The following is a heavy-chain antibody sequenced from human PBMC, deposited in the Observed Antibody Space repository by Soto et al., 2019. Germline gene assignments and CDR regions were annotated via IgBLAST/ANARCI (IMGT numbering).Heavy chain of an antibody. V-gene: IGHV1-18*01. Sequence: QVHLVQSGAEVKKPGASVKVSCKGSGYAFTTYGITWVRQAPGQGLEWMGWISAHNGNTNYAQKLQGRVTVTSDTSPSTAYMELRSLRSDATAASSCARGSYGDYWGQGAVVTVSS. CDR2: ISAHNGNT. CDR3: ARGSYGDY. J-gene: IGHJ4*02. CDR1: GYAFTTYG. D-gene: IGHD1-26*01.